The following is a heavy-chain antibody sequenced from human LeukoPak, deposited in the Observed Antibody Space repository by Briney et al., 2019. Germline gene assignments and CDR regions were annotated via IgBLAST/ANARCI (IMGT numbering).Heavy chain of an antibody. D-gene: IGHD3-10*01. CDR1: GYSISSGYY. V-gene: IGHV4-38-2*02. Sequence: PSETLSLTCTVSGYSISSGYYWGWIRQPPGKGLEWIGSIYHSGSTYYNPSLKSRVTISVDTSKNQFSLKLSSVTAADTAVYYCARAPITMVRGRYYFDYWGQGTLVTVSS. J-gene: IGHJ4*02. CDR2: IYHSGST. CDR3: ARAPITMVRGRYYFDY.